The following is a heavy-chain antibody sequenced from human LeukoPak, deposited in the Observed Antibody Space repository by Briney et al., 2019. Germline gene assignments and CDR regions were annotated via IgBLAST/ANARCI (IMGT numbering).Heavy chain of an antibody. CDR2: ISYDGSNK. D-gene: IGHD1-20*01. CDR1: GFTFSSYS. CDR3: AIITNWNVDY. V-gene: IGHV3-30*03. Sequence: GGSLRLSCAASGFTFSSYSMHWVRQAPGKGLEWVAVISYDGSNKYYADSVKGRFTISRDNSKNTLYLQMNSLRAEDTAVYYCAIITNWNVDYWGQGTLVTVSS. J-gene: IGHJ4*02.